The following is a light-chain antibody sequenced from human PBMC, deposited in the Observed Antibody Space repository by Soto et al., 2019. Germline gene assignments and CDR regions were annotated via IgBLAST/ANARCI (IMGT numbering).Light chain of an antibody. CDR2: GPS. CDR3: QQYNNWPPT. CDR1: QSVSSN. V-gene: IGKV3-15*01. Sequence: ESVLTQSPGTLSLSPGERATLSCRASQSVSSNYLAWYQQKPGQAPRLLIYGPSTRATGVPARFSGSGSGTEFTLTISSLHSEDFAVYYCQQYNNWPPTFGQGTRLEIK. J-gene: IGKJ5*01.